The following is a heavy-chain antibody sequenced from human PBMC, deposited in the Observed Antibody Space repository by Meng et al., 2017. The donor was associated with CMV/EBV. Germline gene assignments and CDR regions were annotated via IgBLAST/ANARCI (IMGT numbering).Heavy chain of an antibody. J-gene: IGHJ4*02. CDR1: FTFSSYA. CDR3: AKDRIPRVGAPQDYFDY. D-gene: IGHD1-26*01. Sequence: FTFSSYAMSWVRQAPGKGLEWVSAISGSGGSTYYADSVKGRFTISRDNSKNTLYLQMNSLRAEDTAVYYCAKDRIPRVGAPQDYFDYWGQGTLVTVSS. CDR2: ISGSGGST. V-gene: IGHV3-23*01.